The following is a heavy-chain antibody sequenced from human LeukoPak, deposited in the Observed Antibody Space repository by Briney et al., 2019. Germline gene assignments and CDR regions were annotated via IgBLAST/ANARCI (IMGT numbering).Heavy chain of an antibody. J-gene: IGHJ4*02. V-gene: IGHV3-30*03. CDR3: ARDEFDGYNLGPSIY. D-gene: IGHD5-24*01. Sequence: GGSLRLPCEASGFPFRDHAMHWVRQTPGKGLEWVAVISYDARHENYADSVKGRFTVSRDDSRSTLYLRMNSLKTDDTAVYFCARDEFDGYNLGPSIYWGQGTLVTVSS. CDR1: GFPFRDHA. CDR2: ISYDARHE.